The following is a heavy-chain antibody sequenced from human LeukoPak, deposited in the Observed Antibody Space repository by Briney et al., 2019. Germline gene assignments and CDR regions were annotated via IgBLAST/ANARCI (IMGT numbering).Heavy chain of an antibody. J-gene: IGHJ3*01. CDR1: GFTFSHCA. CDR3: ARDFGSTVVTRGVFDV. D-gene: IGHD4-23*01. V-gene: IGHV3-33*01. CDR2: IWYDESEK. Sequence: GGSLRLSCAASGFTFSHCAMHWVRQAPGKGLEWVAVIWYDESEKYYADSVKGRFTISRDNSKNTLYMQMNSLRAEGTAVYFCARDFGSTVVTRGVFDVWGQGTMVTVSS.